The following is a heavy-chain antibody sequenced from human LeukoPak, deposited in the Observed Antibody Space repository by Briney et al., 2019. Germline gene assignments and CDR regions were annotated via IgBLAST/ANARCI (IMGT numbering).Heavy chain of an antibody. CDR1: GFTFSDYY. J-gene: IGHJ5*02. Sequence: GGSLRLSCAASGFTFSDYYMSWIRQAPGKGLEWVSYISSSGSTIYYADSVKGRFTISRDNAKNSLYLQMNSLRAEDTAVYYCARAANIAARDWFDPWGQGTLVTVS. V-gene: IGHV3-11*01. D-gene: IGHD6-6*01. CDR2: ISSSGSTI. CDR3: ARAANIAARDWFDP.